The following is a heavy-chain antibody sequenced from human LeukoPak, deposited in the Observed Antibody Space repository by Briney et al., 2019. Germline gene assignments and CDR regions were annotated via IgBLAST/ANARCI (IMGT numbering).Heavy chain of an antibody. Sequence: SETLSLSCTVSGGSISSYYWSWSRQPPGKGLEWIGNIFYTGSTKYNPSLKSRVTISVDTSKNQFSLKLSSVTAADTAMYYCARSVHYYYDSASYGAAFDVWGQGTLVTVSS. CDR1: GGSISSYY. V-gene: IGHV4-59*01. CDR2: IFYTGST. D-gene: IGHD3-22*01. CDR3: ARSVHYYYDSASYGAAFDV. J-gene: IGHJ3*01.